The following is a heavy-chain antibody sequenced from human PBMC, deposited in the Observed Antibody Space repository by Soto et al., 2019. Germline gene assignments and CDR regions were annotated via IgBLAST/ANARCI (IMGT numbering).Heavy chain of an antibody. J-gene: IGHJ6*02. Sequence: QVQLVQSGAEVMKPGASVKVSCKASGYTFTSYGISWVRQAPGQGLEWMGWISAYNGNTNYAQKLQGRVTMTTDTSTSTAYMELRSLRSDDTAVYYCARVDTMIVVAYYYYGMDVWGQGTTVTVSS. CDR2: ISAYNGNT. CDR3: ARVDTMIVVAYYYYGMDV. D-gene: IGHD3-22*01. V-gene: IGHV1-18*01. CDR1: GYTFTSYG.